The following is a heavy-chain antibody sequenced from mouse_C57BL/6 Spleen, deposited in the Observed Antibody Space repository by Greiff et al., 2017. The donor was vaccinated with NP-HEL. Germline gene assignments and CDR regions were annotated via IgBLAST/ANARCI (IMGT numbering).Heavy chain of an antibody. CDR3: ARGALYYDYDGYAMDY. CDR1: GYTFTSYW. D-gene: IGHD2-4*01. Sequence: VQLQQSGAELVKPGASVKLSCKASGYTFTSYWMHWVKQRPGQGLEWIGMIHPNSGSTNYNEKFKSKATLTVDKSSSTAYMQLSSLTSEDSAVYYGARGALYYDYDGYAMDYWVQGTSVTVSS. CDR2: IHPNSGST. V-gene: IGHV1-64*01. J-gene: IGHJ4*01.